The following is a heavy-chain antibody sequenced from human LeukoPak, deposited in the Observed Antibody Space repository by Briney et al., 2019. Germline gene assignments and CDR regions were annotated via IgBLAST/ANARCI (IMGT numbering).Heavy chain of an antibody. CDR1: GGSISSSNW. J-gene: IGHJ4*02. Sequence: SETLSLTCAVSGGSISSSNWWSWVRQPPGKGLEWIGEIYHSGSTNYNPSLKSRVTISVDTSKNQFSLKLSSVTAADTAVYYCARGSLERVWFGELSPLDYWGQGTLVTVSS. CDR3: ARGSLERVWFGELSPLDY. CDR2: IYHSGST. V-gene: IGHV4-4*02. D-gene: IGHD3-10*01.